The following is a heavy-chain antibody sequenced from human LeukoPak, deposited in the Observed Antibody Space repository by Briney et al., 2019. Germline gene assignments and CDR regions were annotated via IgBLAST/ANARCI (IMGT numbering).Heavy chain of an antibody. CDR2: ISAYNGNT. V-gene: IGHV1-18*01. J-gene: IGHJ6*02. D-gene: IGHD1-26*01. Sequence: ALVKVSCKASGYTFTSYGISWVRQAPGQGLEWMGWISAYNGNTNYAQKLQGRVTMTTDTSTSTAYMELRSLRSDDTAVYYCARDSGSSPYYYYYYGMDVWGQGTTVTVSS. CDR1: GYTFTSYG. CDR3: ARDSGSSPYYYYYYGMDV.